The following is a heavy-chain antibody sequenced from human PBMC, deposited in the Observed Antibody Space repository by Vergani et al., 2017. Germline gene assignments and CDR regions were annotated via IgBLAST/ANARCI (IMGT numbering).Heavy chain of an antibody. CDR3: ARGVVGATLRFDY. CDR1: GFTFSSYE. V-gene: IGHV3-48*03. CDR2: ISSSGSTI. J-gene: IGHJ4*02. Sequence: EVQLVESGGGLGQPGGSLKLSCAASGFTFSSYEMNWVRQAPGKGLEWVSYISSSGSTIYYADSVKGRFTISRDNAKNSLYLQMNSLRAEDTAVYYCARGVVGATLRFDYWGQGTLVTVSS. D-gene: IGHD1-26*01.